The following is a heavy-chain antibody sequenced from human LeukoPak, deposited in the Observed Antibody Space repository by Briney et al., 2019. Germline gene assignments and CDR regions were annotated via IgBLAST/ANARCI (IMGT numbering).Heavy chain of an antibody. D-gene: IGHD2-15*01. CDR3: AKDIVVVPAAHDAFDI. CDR2: ISSSGSNT. J-gene: IGHJ3*02. Sequence: GGSLRLSCAASGFTFSDYYMSWIRQAPGKGLEWVSYISSSGSNTYYADSVKGRFTISRDNSMNTLYLQMNSLRAEDTALYYCAKDIVVVPAAHDAFDIWGQGTMVTVSS. CDR1: GFTFSDYY. V-gene: IGHV3-11*01.